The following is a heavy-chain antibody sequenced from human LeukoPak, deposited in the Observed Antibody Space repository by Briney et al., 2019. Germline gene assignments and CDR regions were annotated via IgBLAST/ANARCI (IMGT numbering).Heavy chain of an antibody. D-gene: IGHD5-12*01. Sequence: GGSLRLSCAAFGFTFSLYGMSWVRQAPGKGLEWVSVIGSSGDSIYYADSVKGRFTISRDNSKNTLYLQMNSLRPEDTAVYYCAKGSSVWLGYFDYWGQGTLVTVSS. CDR1: GFTFSLYG. CDR3: AKGSSVWLGYFDY. J-gene: IGHJ4*02. V-gene: IGHV3-23*01. CDR2: IGSSGDSI.